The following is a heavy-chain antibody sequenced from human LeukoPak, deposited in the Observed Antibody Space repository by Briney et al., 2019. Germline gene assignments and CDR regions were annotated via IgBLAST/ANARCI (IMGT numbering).Heavy chain of an antibody. J-gene: IGHJ4*02. CDR3: AWSQDILRYYDWDY. V-gene: IGHV2-70*17. CDR2: IDWDDDK. D-gene: IGHD3-9*01. Sequence: SGPALVNPTQPLTLTYTFSGFSLSTSGTCVSWIRQPPGKALEWLARIDWDDDKLYTTFLKTRLSISKDTSKNQVVLTMTNMDPVDTATYYCAWSQDILRYYDWDYWGQGILVTVSS. CDR1: GFSLSTSGTC.